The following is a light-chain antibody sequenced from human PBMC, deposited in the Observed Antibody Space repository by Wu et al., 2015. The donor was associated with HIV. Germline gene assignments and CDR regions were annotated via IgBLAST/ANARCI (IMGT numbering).Light chain of an antibody. J-gene: IGKJ1*01. CDR2: GSI. Sequence: EIVVTQSPATLSLSPGERATLSCRASHSVSSHLAWYQQKPGQVPRLLIYGSISRATGIPARFSGSGSGSDFTLTISSLEPEDFAVYYCQQRSDWPWTFGQGTKVEIK. CDR3: QQRSDWPWT. V-gene: IGKV3-11*01. CDR1: HSVSSH.